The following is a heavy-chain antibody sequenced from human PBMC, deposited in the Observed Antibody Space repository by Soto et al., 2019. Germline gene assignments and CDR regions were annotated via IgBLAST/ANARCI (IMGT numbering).Heavy chain of an antibody. J-gene: IGHJ5*02. CDR3: ARARLGGPKLHSNWFDP. CDR2: IYHSGST. V-gene: IGHV4-4*02. CDR1: GGSISRSNW. Sequence: QVQLQESGPGLVKPSGTLSLTCAVSGGSISRSNWWSWVRQPPGKGLEWIGEIYHSGSTNYNPSLKSRVTISVDKSKNQFSLKLSSVTAADTAVYYCARARLGGPKLHSNWFDPWGQGTLVTVSS. D-gene: IGHD2-15*01.